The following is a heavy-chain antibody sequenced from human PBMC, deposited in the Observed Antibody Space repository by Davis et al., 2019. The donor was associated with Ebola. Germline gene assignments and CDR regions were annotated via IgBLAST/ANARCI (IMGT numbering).Heavy chain of an antibody. Sequence: SLKISCATSGLTFDDYAMHWFRQAPGKGLEWVSGINSNSGTSAYADSVKGRFTISRDNAQDSLYLQMNSLRTEDTAFYYCAKDFYGSGSYIGAWGQGTLVTVSS. D-gene: IGHD3-10*01. J-gene: IGHJ5*02. CDR2: INSNSGTS. V-gene: IGHV3-9*01. CDR3: AKDFYGSGSYIGA. CDR1: GLTFDDYA.